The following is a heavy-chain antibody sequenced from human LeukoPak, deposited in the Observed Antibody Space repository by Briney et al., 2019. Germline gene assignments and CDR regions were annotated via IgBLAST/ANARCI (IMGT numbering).Heavy chain of an antibody. D-gene: IGHD3-9*01. V-gene: IGHV3-23*01. CDR1: GFTFSSYA. J-gene: IGHJ4*02. CDR3: AKDATGYLYYFDY. CDR2: ISGSGSST. Sequence: GGSLRLSCAASGFTFSSYAMSWVRQAPGKGLEWVSAISGSGSSTYYADSVKGRFTISRDNSKNTLYLQMNSLRAEDTAVYCCAKDATGYLYYFDYWGQGTLVTVSS.